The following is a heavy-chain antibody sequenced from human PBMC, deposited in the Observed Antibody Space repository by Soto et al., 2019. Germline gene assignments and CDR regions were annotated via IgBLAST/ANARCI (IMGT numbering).Heavy chain of an antibody. Sequence: QVQLQESGPGLVKPSAPLSLTCPVTGGSISSYYWRWIRQPPGKGLECIGYIYYSGSTNYNPSLKSRVPISIDTSKNQFSLKLSSVTAADSAVYSCARLSVRYYADAFDIWAHGKMVTVSS. D-gene: IGHD3-3*01. V-gene: IGHV4-59*08. CDR2: IYYSGST. J-gene: IGHJ3*02. CDR1: GGSISSYY. CDR3: ARLSVRYYADAFDI.